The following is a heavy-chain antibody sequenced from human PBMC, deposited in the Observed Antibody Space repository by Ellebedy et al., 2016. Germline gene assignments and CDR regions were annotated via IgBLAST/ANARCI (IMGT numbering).Heavy chain of an antibody. V-gene: IGHV4-34*01. CDR3: ARALYRDTAMGY. Sequence: SETLSLXXAVYGGSFSGYSWTWIRQPPGKGLEGIGEINDIEITKYNPSLKSRVTISVDTSKNQFSLKLSSVTAADTAVYYCARALYRDTAMGYWGQGTLVTVSS. CDR1: GGSFSGYS. D-gene: IGHD5-18*01. J-gene: IGHJ4*02. CDR2: INDIEIT.